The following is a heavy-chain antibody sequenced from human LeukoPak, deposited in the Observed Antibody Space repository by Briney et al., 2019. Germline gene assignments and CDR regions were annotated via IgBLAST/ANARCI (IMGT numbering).Heavy chain of an antibody. J-gene: IGHJ5*02. D-gene: IGHD3-3*01. CDR3: TTAYYDFWSGYVKPFDP. Sequence: EGSLRLSCAASGFTFSNAWMSWVRQAPGKGLEWVGRIKSKTDGGTTDYAAPVKGRFTISRDDSKNTLYLQMNSLKTEDTAVYYCTTAYYDFWSGYVKPFDPWGQGTLVTVSS. CDR2: IKSKTDGGTT. CDR1: GFTFSNAW. V-gene: IGHV3-15*01.